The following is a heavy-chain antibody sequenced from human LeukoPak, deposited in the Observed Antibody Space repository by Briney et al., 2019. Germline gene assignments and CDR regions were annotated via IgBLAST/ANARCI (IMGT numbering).Heavy chain of an antibody. V-gene: IGHV3-48*03. D-gene: IGHD2-15*01. CDR2: ISSSGSTI. J-gene: IGHJ6*03. CDR3: ARAPRYPNGNYYYYYMDV. CDR1: GFTFSSYE. Sequence: GGSLRLSCAASGFTFSSYEMNWVRQAPGKGREWVSYISSSGSTIYYADSVKGRFTISRDNAKNSLYLQMNSLRAENTAVYYCARAPRYPNGNYYYYYMDVWGKGTTVTVSS.